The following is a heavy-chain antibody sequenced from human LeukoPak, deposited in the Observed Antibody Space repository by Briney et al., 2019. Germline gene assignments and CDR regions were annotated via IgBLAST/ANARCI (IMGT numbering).Heavy chain of an antibody. CDR3: ARSINFVPHYDAFDI. Sequence: SVKVSCKASGGTFSSYAISWVRQAPGQGLKWMGGIIPIFGTANYAQKFQGRVTITTDESTSTAYMELSSLRSEDTAVYYCARSINFVPHYDAFDIWGQGTMVTVSS. V-gene: IGHV1-69*05. J-gene: IGHJ3*02. CDR1: GGTFSSYA. D-gene: IGHD2-21*01. CDR2: IIPIFGTA.